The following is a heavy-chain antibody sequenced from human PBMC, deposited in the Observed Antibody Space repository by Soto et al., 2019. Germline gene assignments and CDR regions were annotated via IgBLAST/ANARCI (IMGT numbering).Heavy chain of an antibody. CDR1: GFTLSSHW. Sequence: EVQLVESGGGLAQPGGSLRLSCAASGFTLSSHWMHWVRQAPGKGLVWVSGINRDGSTINYDDSVRGRYTISRDNAKNTLSLQMNSLRAEDTAVYYCARVADCTYSSNCNGRAAFDMWGQGTMVTVSS. D-gene: IGHD6-13*01. J-gene: IGHJ3*02. CDR3: ARVADCTYSSNCNGRAAFDM. CDR2: INRDGSTI. V-gene: IGHV3-74*01.